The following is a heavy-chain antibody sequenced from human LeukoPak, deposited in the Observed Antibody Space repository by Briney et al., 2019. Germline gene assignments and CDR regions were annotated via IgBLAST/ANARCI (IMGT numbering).Heavy chain of an antibody. Sequence: VASVKVSCKASGGTFSSYAISWVRQAPGQGLEWMGWINPNSGGTNYAQKFQGRVTMTRDTSISTAYMELSRLRSDDTAVYYCARDGPLEMVVPAAVDCWGQGTLVTVSS. CDR3: ARDGPLEMVVPAAVDC. CDR1: GGTFSSYA. D-gene: IGHD2-2*01. V-gene: IGHV1-2*02. J-gene: IGHJ4*02. CDR2: INPNSGGT.